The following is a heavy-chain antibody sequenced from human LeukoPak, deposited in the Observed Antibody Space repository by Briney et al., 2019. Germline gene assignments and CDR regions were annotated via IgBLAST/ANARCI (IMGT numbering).Heavy chain of an antibody. CDR2: INPSGGST. J-gene: IGHJ3*02. CDR1: GYTFTSYY. Sequence: ASVKVSCKASGYTFTSYYMHWVRQAPGQGLEWMRIINPSGGSTSYAQKFQGRVTMTRDTSTSTVYMELSSLRSEDTAVYYCARSEGATASAFDIWGQGTMVTVSS. D-gene: IGHD1-26*01. V-gene: IGHV1-46*01. CDR3: ARSEGATASAFDI.